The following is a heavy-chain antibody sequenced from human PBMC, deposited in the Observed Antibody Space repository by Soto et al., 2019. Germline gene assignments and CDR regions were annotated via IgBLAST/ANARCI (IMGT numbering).Heavy chain of an antibody. CDR3: ATAPKGGAHYYYYMDV. CDR2: FDPEDGET. V-gene: IGHV1-24*01. Sequence: ASVKVSCKVSGYTLTELSMHWVRQAPGKGLEWMGGFDPEDGETIYAQKFQGRVTMTEDTSTDTAYMELSSLRSEDTAVYYCATAPKGGAHYYYYMDVWGKGTTVTVSS. D-gene: IGHD2-21*01. J-gene: IGHJ6*03. CDR1: GYTLTELS.